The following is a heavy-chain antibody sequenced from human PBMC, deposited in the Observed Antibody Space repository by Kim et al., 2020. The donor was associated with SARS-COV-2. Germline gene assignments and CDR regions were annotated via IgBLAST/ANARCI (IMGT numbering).Heavy chain of an antibody. Sequence: DSVKGRFTISRDNSKNTLYLQMNSLRAEDTAVYYCAKVRKAAAGAYYFDYWGQGTLVTVSS. CDR3: AKVRKAAAGAYYFDY. V-gene: IGHV3-23*01. D-gene: IGHD6-13*01. J-gene: IGHJ4*02.